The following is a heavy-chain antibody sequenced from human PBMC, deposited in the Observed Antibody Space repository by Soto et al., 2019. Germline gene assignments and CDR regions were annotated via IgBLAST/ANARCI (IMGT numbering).Heavy chain of an antibody. CDR3: AKALVGATPLYYFDY. J-gene: IGHJ4*02. Sequence: GGSLRLSCAASGFTFSSYAMSWVRQAPGKGLEWVSAISGSGSTYYADSVKGRFTISRGNSKNTLYLQMNSLRAEDTAVYYCAKALVGATPLYYFDYWGQGTLVTVSS. CDR1: GFTFSSYA. V-gene: IGHV3-23*01. CDR2: ISGSGST. D-gene: IGHD1-26*01.